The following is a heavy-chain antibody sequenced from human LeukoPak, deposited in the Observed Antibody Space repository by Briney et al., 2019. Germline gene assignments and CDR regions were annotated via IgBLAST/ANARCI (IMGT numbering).Heavy chain of an antibody. CDR1: GGSISSGGYY. V-gene: IGHV4-31*03. J-gene: IGHJ6*03. CDR2: IYYSGST. CDR3: ASGTVARGYYYMDV. Sequence: SETLSLTCTVSGGSISSGGYYWSWIRQHPGKGLEWIGYIYYSGSTYYNPSLKSRVIISVDTSKNQFSLKLSSVTAADTAVYYCASGTVARGYYYMDVRGRGTTVTVSS. D-gene: IGHD1-14*01.